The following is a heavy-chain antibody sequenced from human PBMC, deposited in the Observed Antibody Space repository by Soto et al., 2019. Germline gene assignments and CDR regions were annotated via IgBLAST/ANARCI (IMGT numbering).Heavy chain of an antibody. J-gene: IGHJ4*02. V-gene: IGHV3-23*01. CDR1: GFTFSSYA. Sequence: EVQLLESGGGLVQPGGSLRLSCAASGFTFSSYAMSWVRQAPGKGLEWVSAISGSGGSTYYADSVKGRFTISRDNSKNTLYLQMNSLRAEDTAVYYWAKDLRRVSYYFDYWGQGTLVTVSS. CDR3: AKDLRRVSYYFDY. CDR2: ISGSGGST. D-gene: IGHD1-26*01.